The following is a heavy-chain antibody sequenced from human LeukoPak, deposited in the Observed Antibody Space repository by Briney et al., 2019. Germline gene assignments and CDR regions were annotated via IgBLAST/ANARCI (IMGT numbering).Heavy chain of an antibody. Sequence: GGSLRLSCAASGFTFNSYRMHWVRQAPGKGLEWVAFIRYDGSKSYFADSVKGRFALSRHNSKNTLYLQMSSLRPEDTAVYFCAKDGGSGSYFAFDIRGQGTMVTVSS. CDR3: AKDGGSGSYFAFDI. J-gene: IGHJ3*02. CDR2: IRYDGSKS. V-gene: IGHV3-30*02. D-gene: IGHD1-26*01. CDR1: GFTFNSYR.